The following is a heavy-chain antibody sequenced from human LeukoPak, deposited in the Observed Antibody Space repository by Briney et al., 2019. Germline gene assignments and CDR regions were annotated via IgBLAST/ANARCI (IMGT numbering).Heavy chain of an antibody. D-gene: IGHD3-3*01. Sequence: GGSLRLSCAASGFTFSSYAMSWVRQAPGKGLEWVSAISGSGGSTYYADSVKGRFTISRDNSKNTLYLQMNSLRAEDTAVYYCAKNSQFFGVVITTYSWFDPWGQGTLVTVSS. J-gene: IGHJ5*02. CDR3: AKNSQFFGVVITTYSWFDP. V-gene: IGHV3-23*01. CDR2: ISGSGGST. CDR1: GFTFSSYA.